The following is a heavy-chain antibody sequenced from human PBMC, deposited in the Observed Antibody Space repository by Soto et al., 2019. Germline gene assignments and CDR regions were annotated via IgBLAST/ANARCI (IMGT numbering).Heavy chain of an antibody. J-gene: IGHJ6*02. CDR3: ARELKDWNWNYLCYYYYGMDV. D-gene: IGHD1-7*01. Sequence: QVQLVESGGGVVQPGRSLRLSCAASGFTFSSYAMHWVRQAPGKGLEWVAVISYDGSNKYYADSVKGRFTISRDNSKNTLYLQMNSLRAEDTAVYYCARELKDWNWNYLCYYYYGMDVWGQGTTVTVSS. V-gene: IGHV3-30-3*01. CDR2: ISYDGSNK. CDR1: GFTFSSYA.